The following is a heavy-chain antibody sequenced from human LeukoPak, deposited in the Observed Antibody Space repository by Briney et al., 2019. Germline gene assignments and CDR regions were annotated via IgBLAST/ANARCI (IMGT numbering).Heavy chain of an antibody. CDR1: GDSISKSNW. V-gene: IGHV4-4*02. CDR2: VYHTGST. D-gene: IGHD3-10*01. CDR3: ARFRYYIGSGTNQTPGFYFDY. Sequence: SETLSLTCAVSGDSISKSNWWSRVRQPPGKGLEWVGEVYHTGSTNYSPSLKSRATISVDKSKNNFSLRLNTVTAADTAIYYCARFRYYIGSGTNQTPGFYFDYWGQGALVTVSS. J-gene: IGHJ4*02.